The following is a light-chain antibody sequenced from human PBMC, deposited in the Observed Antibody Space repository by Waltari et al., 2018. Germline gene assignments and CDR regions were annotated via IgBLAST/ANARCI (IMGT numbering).Light chain of an antibody. V-gene: IGLV3-1*01. CDR1: KLGDKY. Sequence: SYELTQPPSVSVSPGQTASITCSGDKLGDKYASWYQQKPGQSPVLLIYQDTKRPSGIPERFSGSNAGNTGALTISGTQGMYEADYYCLAWDSSTAWVFGGGTKLTVL. J-gene: IGLJ3*02. CDR3: LAWDSSTAWV. CDR2: QDT.